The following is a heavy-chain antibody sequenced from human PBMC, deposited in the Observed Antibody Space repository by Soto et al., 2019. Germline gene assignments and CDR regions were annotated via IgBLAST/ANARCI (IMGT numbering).Heavy chain of an antibody. CDR3: VSQRTTVPTQAYFDY. J-gene: IGHJ4*02. Sequence: PSETLSLTCAVYGGSFSGYYWSWIRQPPVNGLEWIGDINHSGSTNYNPSLKSRVTISVDTSKNQFSLKLSSVTASDTAVYYCVSQRTTVPTQAYFDYWGPGALVTVSS. V-gene: IGHV4-34*01. D-gene: IGHD4-17*01. CDR1: GGSFSGYY. CDR2: INHSGST.